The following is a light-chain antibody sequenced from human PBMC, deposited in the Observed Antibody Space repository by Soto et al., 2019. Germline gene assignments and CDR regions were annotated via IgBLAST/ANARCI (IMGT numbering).Light chain of an antibody. CDR1: QGISSY. CDR3: QQYYSYPSLT. J-gene: IGKJ4*01. Sequence: AIRMTQSPSSLSASTGARVTITCRASQGISSYLAWYQQKPGKAPKLLIYAASTLQSGVPSRFSGSGSGTAVTLTISCLQSEDFVTYYCQQYYSYPSLTFGGGTKVEIK. CDR2: AAS. V-gene: IGKV1-8*01.